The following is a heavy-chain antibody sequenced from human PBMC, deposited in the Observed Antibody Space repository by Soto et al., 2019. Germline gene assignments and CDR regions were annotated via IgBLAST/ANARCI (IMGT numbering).Heavy chain of an antibody. Sequence: SETLSLTCAVYGGSFSGYYWSWIRQPPGKGLEWIGEINHSGSTNYNPSLKSRVTISVDTSKNQFSLKLSSVTAADTAVYYCARGERGPAAIWLDPWGQGTLVTVSS. D-gene: IGHD2-2*01. J-gene: IGHJ5*02. V-gene: IGHV4-34*01. CDR2: INHSGST. CDR3: ARGERGPAAIWLDP. CDR1: GGSFSGYY.